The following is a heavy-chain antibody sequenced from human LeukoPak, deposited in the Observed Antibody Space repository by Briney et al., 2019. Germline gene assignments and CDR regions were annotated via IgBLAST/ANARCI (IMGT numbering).Heavy chain of an antibody. CDR3: ARGRITMVRGVMGIEFDY. Sequence: SETLSLTCAVYGGSFSGYYWSWIRQPPGKGLEWIGEINHSGSTNYNPSLKSRVTISVDTSKNQFSLKLSSVTAADTAVYYCARGRITMVRGVMGIEFDYWGQGTLVTVSS. D-gene: IGHD3-10*01. CDR2: INHSGST. CDR1: GGSFSGYY. V-gene: IGHV4-34*01. J-gene: IGHJ4*02.